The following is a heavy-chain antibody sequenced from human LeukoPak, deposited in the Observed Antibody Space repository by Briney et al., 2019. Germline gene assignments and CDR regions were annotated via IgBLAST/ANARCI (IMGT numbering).Heavy chain of an antibody. CDR1: GYTFTGYY. V-gene: IGHV1-2*02. CDR2: INPNSGGT. D-gene: IGHD6-6*01. J-gene: IGHJ6*03. CDR3: AREGYSSSYYYMDV. Sequence: VASVKVSCKASGYTFTGYYMHWVRQAPGQGLEWMGWINPNSGGTNYAQKFQGRVTITRNTSISTAYMELSSLRSEDTAVYYCAREGYSSSYYYMDVWGKGTTVTVSS.